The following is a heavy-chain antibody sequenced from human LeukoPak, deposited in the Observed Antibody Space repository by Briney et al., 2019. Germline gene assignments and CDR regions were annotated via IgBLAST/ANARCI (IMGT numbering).Heavy chain of an antibody. CDR1: GGSISSGGYS. V-gene: IGHV4-30-2*01. CDR3: ARAGYCSSTSCEQGSRWFDR. Sequence: SQTLSLTCAVSGGSISSGGYSWSWLRQPPGKGLEWVGYIYHSGSTYYNPSLKSRVTISVDRSKNQFSLKLCSVTAADTAVYYCARAGYCSSTSCEQGSRWFDRWGQGTLVTVSS. J-gene: IGHJ5*02. D-gene: IGHD2-2*01. CDR2: IYHSGST.